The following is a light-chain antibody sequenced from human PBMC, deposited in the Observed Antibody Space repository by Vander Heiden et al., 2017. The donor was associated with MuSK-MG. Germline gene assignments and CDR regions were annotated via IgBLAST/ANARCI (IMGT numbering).Light chain of an antibody. V-gene: IGLV1-44*01. CDR2: SND. CDR1: NSNIGSNT. CDR3: AAWDDSLNGWV. J-gene: IGLJ3*02. Sequence: QSVLTQPPSASGTPGQRVTISCSGRNSNIGSNTVNWYQQFPGTAPKLLIFSNDQRPSGVPDRFSGSKSGTSASLAISGLQSEAEADYYCAAWDDSLNGWVFGGGTKLTVL.